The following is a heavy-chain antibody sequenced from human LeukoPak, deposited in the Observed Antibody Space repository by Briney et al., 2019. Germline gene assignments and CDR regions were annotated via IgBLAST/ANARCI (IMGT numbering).Heavy chain of an antibody. Sequence: GGSLRLSCAASGFTVSSNYMSWVRQAPGKGLELVSLIYSGGITYYADSVKGRFTISRDISKNTVYFQMNSLRAEDTAVYFCAKREYYDSSGYSDFWGQGTLVTVSS. J-gene: IGHJ4*02. CDR2: IYSGGIT. CDR3: AKREYYDSSGYSDF. V-gene: IGHV3-53*01. D-gene: IGHD3-22*01. CDR1: GFTVSSNY.